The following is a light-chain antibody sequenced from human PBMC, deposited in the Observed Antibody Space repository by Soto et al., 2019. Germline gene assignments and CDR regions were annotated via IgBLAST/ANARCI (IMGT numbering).Light chain of an antibody. CDR1: SSDFGGTNY. CDR3: TSYAGSYADVV. J-gene: IGLJ2*01. V-gene: IGLV2-8*01. CDR2: EVT. Sequence: QYALTQPPSASGSPGQSVTISCTGASSDFGGTNYVSWYQQHPGKAPKLMIFEVTKRPSGVPDRFSGSKSGNTASLTVSGLQAEDEADYDCTSYAGSYADVVFGGGTKLTVL.